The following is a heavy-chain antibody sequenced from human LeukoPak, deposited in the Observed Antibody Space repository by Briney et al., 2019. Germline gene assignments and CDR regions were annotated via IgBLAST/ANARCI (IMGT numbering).Heavy chain of an antibody. CDR3: AGAYTAMAQFDY. CDR2: ISAYNGNT. V-gene: IGHV1-18*01. J-gene: IGHJ4*02. Sequence: ASVKVCCKASGYTFISSGISWVRQAPGQGLQWMGWISAYNGNTNSAQKFEGRVTLTTDTSTSTAYMELRSLRSDDTAVYYCAGAYTAMAQFDYWGQGTLVTVSS. D-gene: IGHD5-18*01. CDR1: GYTFISSG.